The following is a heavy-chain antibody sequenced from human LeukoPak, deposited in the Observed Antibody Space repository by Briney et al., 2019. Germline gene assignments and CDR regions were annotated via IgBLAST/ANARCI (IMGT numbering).Heavy chain of an antibody. V-gene: IGHV3-23*01. CDR2: ISGSGGNT. CDR1: GFTFSSYD. CDR3: AKYERATSDAFDV. Sequence: GGSLRLSCAASGFTFSSYDMSWVRQAPGKGLEWVPHISGSGGNTYYADSVKGRFTISRDNSKNTLYLQMNSLRAEDTAVYYCAKYERATSDAFDVWGQGTMVAVSS. D-gene: IGHD2-2*01. J-gene: IGHJ3*01.